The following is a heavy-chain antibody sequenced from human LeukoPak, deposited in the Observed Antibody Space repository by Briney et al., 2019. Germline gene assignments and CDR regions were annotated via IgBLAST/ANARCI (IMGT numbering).Heavy chain of an antibody. Sequence: GASVKVSCKASGGTFSSYAISWVRQAPGQGLEWMGGIIPIFGTANYAQKFQGRVTITADKSTSTAYMELSSLRSEDTAVYYCARDTPAYYDYVWGRFDAFDIWGQGTMVTVSS. CDR2: IIPIFGTA. CDR3: ARDTPAYYDYVWGRFDAFDI. CDR1: GGTFSSYA. J-gene: IGHJ3*02. D-gene: IGHD3-16*01. V-gene: IGHV1-69*06.